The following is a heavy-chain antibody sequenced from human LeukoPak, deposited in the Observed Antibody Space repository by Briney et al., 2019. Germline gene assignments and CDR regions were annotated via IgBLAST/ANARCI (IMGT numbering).Heavy chain of an antibody. CDR1: GGSFSSSRYY. CDR2: FYYSGST. D-gene: IGHD3-10*01. CDR3: ATVVRGVFAPPYYFDY. Sequence: SETLALTCTVSGGSFSSSRYYWGWIRQPPGKGVEWIESFYYSGSTYYSPSLKSRVSISVDTSKNQFSLRLTSVTAADTAVYYCATVVRGVFAPPYYFDYWGQGTLVTVSS. V-gene: IGHV4-39*01. J-gene: IGHJ4*02.